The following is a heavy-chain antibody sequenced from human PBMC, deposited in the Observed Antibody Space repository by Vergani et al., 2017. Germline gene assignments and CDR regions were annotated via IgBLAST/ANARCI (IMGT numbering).Heavy chain of an antibody. D-gene: IGHD3-10*01. J-gene: IGHJ4*02. CDR1: GGSFSSGNW. CDR3: ASGKFWYYASGSSLGFDY. CDR2: IYHTGST. V-gene: IGHV4-4*03. Sequence: QVQLQESGPGLVKPPGTLSLTCAVSGGSFSSGNWWGWVRQPPGKGLEWIGEIYHTGSTNYNPSFKGRVTMSVDESKNQFSLRLSSVTAADTAVYYCASGKFWYYASGSSLGFDYWSRGPLVTVSS.